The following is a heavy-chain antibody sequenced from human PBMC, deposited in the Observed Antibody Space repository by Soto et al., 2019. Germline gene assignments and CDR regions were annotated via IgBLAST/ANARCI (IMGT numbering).Heavy chain of an antibody. J-gene: IGHJ4*02. Sequence: EVQLLESGGGLVQPGGSLRLSCTVSGFTFGSYAMNWVRQAPGKGLEWVSIISASGDSTYYADSVKGRFTISRYNSKNTLYLQMNSLRADDTAIYFCAKAPRRADFDYWGQGTLVTVSS. CDR2: ISASGDST. V-gene: IGHV3-23*01. CDR3: AKAPRRADFDY. CDR1: GFTFGSYA. D-gene: IGHD6-19*01.